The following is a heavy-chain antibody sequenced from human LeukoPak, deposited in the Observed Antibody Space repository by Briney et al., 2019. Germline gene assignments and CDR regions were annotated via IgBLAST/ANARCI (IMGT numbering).Heavy chain of an antibody. CDR3: ARGKRMMATIRFFDY. CDR1: GFTFSYYS. J-gene: IGHJ4*02. Sequence: GGSLRLSCAPSGFTFSYYSMNWVRQAPGKGLEWVSYISSSSSTIYYADSVKGRFTISRDNAKNSLYLQMNSLRAEDTAVYYCARGKRMMATIRFFDYWGQGTLVTVSS. CDR2: ISSSSSTI. D-gene: IGHD5-24*01. V-gene: IGHV3-48*01.